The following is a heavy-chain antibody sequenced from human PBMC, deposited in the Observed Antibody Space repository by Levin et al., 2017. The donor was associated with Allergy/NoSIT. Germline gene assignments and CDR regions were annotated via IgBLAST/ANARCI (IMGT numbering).Heavy chain of an antibody. D-gene: IGHD6-6*01. V-gene: IGHV3-7*01. J-gene: IGHJ4*02. CDR3: ARGPTYSGSI. CDR1: GFTFSSYW. Sequence: GESLKISCAASGFTFSSYWMSWVRQAPGRGLEWVANIKYDGSEKYYVDSVKGRFTISRDNAKKSLYLQMNSLRAEDAAVYYCARGPTYSGSIWGQGTLVTVSS. CDR2: IKYDGSEK.